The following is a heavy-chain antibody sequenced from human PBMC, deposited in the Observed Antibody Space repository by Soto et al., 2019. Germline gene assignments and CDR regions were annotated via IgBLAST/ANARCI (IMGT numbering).Heavy chain of an antibody. CDR2: TNPKSGYT. J-gene: IGHJ4*02. Sequence: QVQLVQSGAEVKKPGASVKLSCKTSGYTFTRYDINWVRQAPGQGLEWVGWTNPKSGYTGSAQKFQGRITMTRDSSITPAYMELNSLTSDDTAVYYCARTDGSLDYWGPGTLVTVSS. CDR1: GYTFTRYD. CDR3: ARTDGSLDY. D-gene: IGHD2-15*01. V-gene: IGHV1-8*01.